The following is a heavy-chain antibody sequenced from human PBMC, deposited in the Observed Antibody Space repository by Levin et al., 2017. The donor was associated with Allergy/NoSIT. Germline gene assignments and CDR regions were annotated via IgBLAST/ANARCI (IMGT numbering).Heavy chain of an antibody. J-gene: IGHJ4*02. CDR2: FYSRGSY. D-gene: IGHD5-24*01. Sequence: GGSLRLSCVVSGFNVSDTYVSWVRQFPGKGLEWISVFYSRGSYYYSDSVKGRFTISRDNSKNTLYLQMNSLRVEDTAVYYCARSFKAGFNFWRYFDSWGQGTLVTVSS. CDR1: GFNVSDTY. V-gene: IGHV3-53*01. CDR3: ARSFKAGFNFWRYFDS.